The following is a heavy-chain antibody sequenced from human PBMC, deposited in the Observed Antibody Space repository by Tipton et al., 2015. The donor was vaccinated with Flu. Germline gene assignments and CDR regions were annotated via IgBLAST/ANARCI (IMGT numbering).Heavy chain of an antibody. CDR1: GGSITSSSYY. CDR3: ARRDYSNYVSDPKSWIDR. J-gene: IGHJ5*02. Sequence: TLSLTCTVSGGSITSSSYYWGWIRQPPGKGLEWIGTIHFGGTTYHNPSLMSRVTISIDTSKNQFSLKMKSVTATDMAVYYCARRDYSNYVSDPKSWIDRWGQGTLVTVSS. CDR2: IHFGGTT. D-gene: IGHD4-11*01. V-gene: IGHV4-39*01.